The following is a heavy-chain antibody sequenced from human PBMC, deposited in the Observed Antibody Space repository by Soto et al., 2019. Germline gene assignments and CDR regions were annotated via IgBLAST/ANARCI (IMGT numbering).Heavy chain of an antibody. CDR1: GDSFSSNSAS. Sequence: SQTLSLTWAISGDSFSSNSASWNGIRQSPSRGLEWLGRTYYRSKCYNDYAVSVKSRITISPDTSKNKFSLQLNSVTPEDTAVYYCARVNCNLGYYGMDVCGQGTTVTVSS. D-gene: IGHD1-7*01. V-gene: IGHV6-1*01. J-gene: IGHJ6*02. CDR3: ARVNCNLGYYGMDV. CDR2: TYYRSKCYN.